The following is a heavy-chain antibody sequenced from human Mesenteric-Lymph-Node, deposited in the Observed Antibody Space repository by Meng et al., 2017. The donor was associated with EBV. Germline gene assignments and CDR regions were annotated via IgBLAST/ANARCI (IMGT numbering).Heavy chain of an antibody. Sequence: LGTPSDTRSHCCSVAGGSIWSSSCFWGLIRQPPGKGLEWVGSVYHSGGAYYNPSLTSRATVSVDTSRNQFSVKLTSVTVADTAVYYCARHACLIGVTGGGLDYWGQGTLVTVSS. D-gene: IGHD6-19*01. CDR2: VYHSGGA. CDR1: GGSIWSSSCF. CDR3: ARHACLIGVTGGGLDY. V-gene: IGHV4-39*01. J-gene: IGHJ4*02.